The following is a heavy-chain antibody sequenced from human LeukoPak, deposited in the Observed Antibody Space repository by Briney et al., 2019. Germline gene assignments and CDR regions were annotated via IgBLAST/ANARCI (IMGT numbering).Heavy chain of an antibody. J-gene: IGHJ4*02. CDR2: ISGSGGTT. CDR3: AKKRYYDSSGQEDSFDY. CDR1: GFTFSSYA. Sequence: GGSLRLSCAASGFTFSSYAMSWVRQAPGKGLEWVSVISGSGGTTYYADSVKGRLTISRDNSKNTLYLQMNSLRAEDTAVYYCAKKRYYDSSGQEDSFDYWGQGTLVTVSS. D-gene: IGHD3-22*01. V-gene: IGHV3-23*01.